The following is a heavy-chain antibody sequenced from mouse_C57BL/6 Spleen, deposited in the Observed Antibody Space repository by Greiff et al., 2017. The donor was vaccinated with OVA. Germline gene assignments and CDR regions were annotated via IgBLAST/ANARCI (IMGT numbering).Heavy chain of an antibody. CDR1: GFTFSDYY. Sequence: EVKLVESGGGLVQPGGSLKLSCAASGFTFSDYYMYWVRQTPEKRLEWVAYISNGGGSTYYPDTVKGRFTISSDNAKNTLYLQMSRLKSEDTAVDYCARRATAKATGARDYWGKGTSVTVSS. CDR3: ARRATAKATGARDY. CDR2: ISNGGGST. D-gene: IGHD3-2*02. J-gene: IGHJ4*01. V-gene: IGHV5-12*01.